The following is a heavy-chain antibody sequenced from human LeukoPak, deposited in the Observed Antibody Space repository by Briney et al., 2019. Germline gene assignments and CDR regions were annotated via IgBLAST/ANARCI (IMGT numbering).Heavy chain of an antibody. J-gene: IGHJ4*02. V-gene: IGHV3-23*01. CDR1: GFTFSGYV. Sequence: GGSMRLSCSATGFTFSGYVMSWVRQAPGKGLEWVSALNGNSDSTFYPDSVKGRFTISRDNSKNTLYLQMNSLGVEDTAVYYCVRGGYRGFDYEYWGQGTLVTVSS. CDR3: VRGGYRGFDYEY. D-gene: IGHD5-12*01. CDR2: LNGNSDST.